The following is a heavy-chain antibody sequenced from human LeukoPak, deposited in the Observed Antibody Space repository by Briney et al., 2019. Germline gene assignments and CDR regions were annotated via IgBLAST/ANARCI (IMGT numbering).Heavy chain of an antibody. CDR3: ARGRVPYYFDY. CDR1: GGSFSGYY. Sequence: SETLSLTCAVYGGSFSGYYWSWIRQPPGKGLEWIGEINHSGSINYNPSLKSRVTISVDTSKNQFSLKLSSVTAADTAVYYCARGRVPYYFDYWGQGTLVTVS. V-gene: IGHV4-34*01. CDR2: INHSGSI. J-gene: IGHJ4*02.